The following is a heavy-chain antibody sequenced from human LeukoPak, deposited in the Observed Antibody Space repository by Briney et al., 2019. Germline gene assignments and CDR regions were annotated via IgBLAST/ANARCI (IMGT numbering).Heavy chain of an antibody. CDR1: GFTFDDYA. J-gene: IGHJ4*02. CDR2: ISGSGGST. Sequence: GGSLRLSCAASGFTFDDYAMSWVRQAPGKGLEWVSAISGSGGSTYYADSVKGRFTISRDNSKNTLYLQMNSLRAEDTAVYYCAKDNRMIVVVTLFDYWGQGTLVTVSS. D-gene: IGHD3-22*01. CDR3: AKDNRMIVVVTLFDY. V-gene: IGHV3-23*01.